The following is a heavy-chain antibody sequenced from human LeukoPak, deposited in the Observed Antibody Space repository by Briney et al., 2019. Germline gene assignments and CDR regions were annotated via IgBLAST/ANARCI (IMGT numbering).Heavy chain of an antibody. D-gene: IGHD3-10*01. CDR3: AKGVGGSANYYYMDI. CDR1: GFAFSRHG. V-gene: IGHV3-30*02. CDR2: IPYDGSNK. Sequence: GGSLRLSCAASGFAFSRHGIHWVRQAPGKGLEWVAFIPYDGSNKFYADSVKGRFTISRDNSKNTLYLQMNSLRAEDTAVYYCAKGVGGSANYYYMDIWGKGTTVTVSS. J-gene: IGHJ6*03.